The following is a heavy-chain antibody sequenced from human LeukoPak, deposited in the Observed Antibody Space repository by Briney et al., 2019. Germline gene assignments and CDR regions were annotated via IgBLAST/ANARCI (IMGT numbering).Heavy chain of an antibody. J-gene: IGHJ4*02. Sequence: GGSLRLSCAASGFTFSDYWMHWVRQAPGKGLVWVARINGDASTTAYADSVRGRCTISRDNAKSTLHLQMNSLRAEDTAVYYCAKDINGYSSSWFDYWGQGTLVTVSS. D-gene: IGHD6-13*01. V-gene: IGHV3-74*01. CDR3: AKDINGYSSSWFDY. CDR1: GFTFSDYW. CDR2: INGDASTT.